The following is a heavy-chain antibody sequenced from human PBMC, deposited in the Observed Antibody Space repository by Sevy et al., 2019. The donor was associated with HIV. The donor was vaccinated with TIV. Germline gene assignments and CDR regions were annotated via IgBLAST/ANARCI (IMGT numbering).Heavy chain of an antibody. V-gene: IGHV3-15*01. CDR2: IKSKTDGGRT. D-gene: IGHD1-26*01. CDR3: TTDEEYNGVGVTSFDY. CDR1: GFIFSNAW. J-gene: IGHJ4*02. Sequence: GGSLRLSCAASGFIFSNAWMSWVRQAPGKGLEWVGRIKSKTDGGRTDYSAPVRGRFTISRDDSKNTLYLQMNSLKTEDTAVDYCTTDEEYNGVGVTSFDYWGQGTLVTVSS.